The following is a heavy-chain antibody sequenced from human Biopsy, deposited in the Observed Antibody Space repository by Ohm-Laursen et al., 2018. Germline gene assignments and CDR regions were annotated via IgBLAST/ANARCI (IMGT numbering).Heavy chain of an antibody. V-gene: IGHV3-9*01. CDR3: AKVRVTITWLGAFDI. J-gene: IGHJ3*02. D-gene: IGHD5-12*01. CDR2: INWNTAST. Sequence: SLRLSCAAPGFSFGEYAMHWVRQGPGKGLEWVAGINWNTASTGYADSVKGRFTISRDNAKNSLSLQMHSLRPEDTALYYCAKVRVTITWLGAFDIWGQGTMVTVSS. CDR1: GFSFGEYA.